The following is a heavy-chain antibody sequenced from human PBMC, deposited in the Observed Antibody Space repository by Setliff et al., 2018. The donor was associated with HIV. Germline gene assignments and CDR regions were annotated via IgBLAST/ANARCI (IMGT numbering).Heavy chain of an antibody. Sequence: PSETLSLTCAVYGGSLSGFYWTFIRQSPGKGLEWIGEVTHSGSTTYDPSLKSRITISVDTSKNQFSLKLTSVTAADMGVYYCARGRKKTLAVSGTRCFDFWGQGTLVTVSS. J-gene: IGHJ4*02. CDR1: GGSLSGFY. D-gene: IGHD6-19*01. CDR2: VTHSGST. V-gene: IGHV4-34*01. CDR3: ARGRKKTLAVSGTRCFDF.